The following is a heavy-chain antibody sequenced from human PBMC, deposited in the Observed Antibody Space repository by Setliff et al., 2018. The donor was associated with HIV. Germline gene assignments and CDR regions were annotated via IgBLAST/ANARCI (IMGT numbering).Heavy chain of an antibody. CDR3: AKGVAGLQYYYYYMDA. D-gene: IGHD6-19*01. CDR1: GGSFSGYY. CDR2: ITHSGST. Sequence: PSETLSLTCAVYGGSFSGYYWSWIRQSPEKGLEWIGEITHSGSTNYNPSLETRVTISVDTSKNQFSLKLSSVTAADTAVYYCAKGVAGLQYYYYYMDAWGKGTTVTVSS. V-gene: IGHV4-34*01. J-gene: IGHJ6*03.